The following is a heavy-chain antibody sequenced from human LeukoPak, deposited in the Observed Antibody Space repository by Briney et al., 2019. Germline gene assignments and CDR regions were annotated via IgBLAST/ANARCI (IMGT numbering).Heavy chain of an antibody. Sequence: SVTVSRKASGGTFSSFAISWVRPAPGQGLEWMGGIIPTFGTANYAQTIRGRVMITTDEDTSIAYMELSSLRSEDTAVYYCARAPSAYCGGYCYFDYWGQGTLVTVSS. D-gene: IGHD2-21*02. CDR2: IIPTFGTA. CDR1: GGTFSSFA. J-gene: IGHJ4*02. CDR3: ARAPSAYCGGYCYFDY. V-gene: IGHV1-69*05.